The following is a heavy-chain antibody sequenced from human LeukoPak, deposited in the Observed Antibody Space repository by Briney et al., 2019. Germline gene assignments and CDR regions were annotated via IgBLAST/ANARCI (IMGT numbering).Heavy chain of an antibody. J-gene: IGHJ4*02. V-gene: IGHV4-39*01. CDR3: ARPNEWFGEFGY. Sequence: SETLSLTCTVPGGSISSGVYYWGWIRQPPGKGLEWIGSIYYSGSTYYNPSLTSRVTISVDTSKNQFSLKLSSVTAADTAVYYCARPNEWFGEFGYWGKGTLVTVSS. D-gene: IGHD3-10*01. CDR2: IYYSGST. CDR1: GGSISSGVYY.